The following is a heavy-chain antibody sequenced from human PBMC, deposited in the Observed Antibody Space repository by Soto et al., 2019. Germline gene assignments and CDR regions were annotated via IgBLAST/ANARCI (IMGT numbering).Heavy chain of an antibody. Sequence: ASVKVSCKASGYTFTGYYMHWVRQAPGQGLEWMGWINPNRGGTNYAQKFQGWVTMTRDTSISTAYMELSRLRSDDTAVYSCARGGGSNYYYYGMDVWGQGITVNVSS. CDR2: INPNRGGT. CDR1: GYTFTGYY. CDR3: ARGGGSNYYYYGMDV. D-gene: IGHD1-26*01. J-gene: IGHJ6*02. V-gene: IGHV1-2*04.